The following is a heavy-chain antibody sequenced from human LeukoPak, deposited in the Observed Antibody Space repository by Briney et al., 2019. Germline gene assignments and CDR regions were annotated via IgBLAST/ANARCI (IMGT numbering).Heavy chain of an antibody. CDR1: GGSISSSSYY. CDR3: ARLRPMIGQNAFDI. D-gene: IGHD3-10*02. J-gene: IGHJ3*02. V-gene: IGHV4-39*07. CDR2: IYYSGST. Sequence: SETLSLTCTVSGGSISSSSYYWGWIRQPPGKGLEWIGSIYYSGSTYYNPSLESRVTISVDTSKNQFSLKMSSVTAADTAVYYCARLRPMIGQNAFDIWGQGTMVTVSS.